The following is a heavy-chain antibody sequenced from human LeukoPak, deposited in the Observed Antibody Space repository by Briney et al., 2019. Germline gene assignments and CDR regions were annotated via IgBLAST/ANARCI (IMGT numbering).Heavy chain of an antibody. CDR1: GGSISSYH. J-gene: IGHJ4*02. CDR2: IYTSGST. D-gene: IGHD6-6*01. Sequence: PSETLSLTCTVSGGSISSYHWSWIRQPAGKGLEWIGRIYTSGSTNYNPSLKSRVTISVDKSKNQFSLKLSSVTAADTAVYYCARDSSQYSSSSGIDYWGQGTLVTVSS. CDR3: ARDSSQYSSSSGIDY. V-gene: IGHV4-4*07.